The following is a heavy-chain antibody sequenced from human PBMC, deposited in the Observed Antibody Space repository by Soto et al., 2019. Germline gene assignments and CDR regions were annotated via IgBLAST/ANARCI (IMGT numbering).Heavy chain of an antibody. D-gene: IGHD1-1*01. CDR2: INPANGNT. J-gene: IGHJ3*01. V-gene: IGHV1-3*01. Sequence: QVQLVQSGAEVKKPGASVKISCQASGFTFSDTLINWVRQGPGQRLEWMGWINPANGNTRHSESFQGRVSISSHSSASTVYVALSDLTSSDTAVYYCARDILNVGPRANDAFDVWGQGTWNTVNS. CDR1: GFTFSDTL. CDR3: ARDILNVGPRANDAFDV.